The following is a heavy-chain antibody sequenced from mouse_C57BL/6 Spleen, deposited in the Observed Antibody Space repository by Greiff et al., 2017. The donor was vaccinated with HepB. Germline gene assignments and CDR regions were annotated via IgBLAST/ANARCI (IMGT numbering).Heavy chain of an antibody. CDR3: ARHPYDYDVWFAY. Sequence: VQLKESGGDLVKPGGSLKLSCAASGFTFSSYGMSWVRQTPDKRLEWVATISSGGSYTYYPDSVKGRFTISRDNAKNTRYLQMSSLKSEDTAMYYCARHPYDYDVWFAYWGQGTLVTVSA. D-gene: IGHD2-4*01. CDR2: ISSGGSYT. J-gene: IGHJ3*01. CDR1: GFTFSSYG. V-gene: IGHV5-6*01.